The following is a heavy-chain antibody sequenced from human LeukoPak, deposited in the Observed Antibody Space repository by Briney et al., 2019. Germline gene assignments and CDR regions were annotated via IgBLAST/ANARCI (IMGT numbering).Heavy chain of an antibody. V-gene: IGHV3-30-3*01. CDR1: GFTVSSNY. CDR2: ISYDGSYK. D-gene: IGHD1-26*01. J-gene: IGHJ4*02. CDR3: ARQVIDPWVGAFDN. Sequence: GGSLRLSCAASGFTVSSNYMSWVRQAPGKGLEWVAVISYDGSYKYYADSVKGRFTISRDNSKNTLYLQMNSLRAEDTAVYYCARQVIDPWVGAFDNWGQGTLVTVSS.